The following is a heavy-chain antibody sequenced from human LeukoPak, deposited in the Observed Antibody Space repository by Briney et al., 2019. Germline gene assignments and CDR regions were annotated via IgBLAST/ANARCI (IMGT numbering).Heavy chain of an antibody. CDR1: GDSIRTYH. CDR3: ARDEINYGSGSYFDF. J-gene: IGHJ4*02. D-gene: IGHD3-10*01. CDR2: AHYSGSG. V-gene: IGHV4-59*01. Sequence: PSETLSLTCTVPGDSIRTYHWNWIRQSPGKGLGWIGSAHYSGSGNHNPSLKSRLTISVDTSKNQVSLKLSSITAADTAVYYCARDEINYGSGSYFDFWGQGTLVTVSS.